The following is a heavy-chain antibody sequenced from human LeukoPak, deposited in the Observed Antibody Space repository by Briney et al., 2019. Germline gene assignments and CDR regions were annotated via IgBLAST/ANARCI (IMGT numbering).Heavy chain of an antibody. CDR3: ARRAPQYDWFDP. Sequence: GGSLRLSCAASGFTFSDNYMSWIRQAPGKGLEWVSSISSSSSYIYYADSVKGRFTISRDNAKNSLYLQMNSLRAEDTAVYYCARRAPQYDWFDPWGQGTLVTVSS. V-gene: IGHV3-11*06. CDR1: GFTFSDNY. J-gene: IGHJ5*02. CDR2: ISSSSSYI.